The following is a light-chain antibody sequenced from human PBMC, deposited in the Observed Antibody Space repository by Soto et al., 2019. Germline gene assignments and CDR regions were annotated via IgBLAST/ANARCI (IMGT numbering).Light chain of an antibody. CDR2: QNT. CDR3: QTWDSSTVL. V-gene: IGLV3-1*01. Sequence: SYELTQPPSVSVSPGQTASVTCSGDRLGGKSTSWYQQKPGQSPILVIYQNTKRPSGIPERFSGSTSGDTATLTITGTLTMDEADYYCQTWDSSTVLFGGGTKVTVL. CDR1: RLGGKS. J-gene: IGLJ2*01.